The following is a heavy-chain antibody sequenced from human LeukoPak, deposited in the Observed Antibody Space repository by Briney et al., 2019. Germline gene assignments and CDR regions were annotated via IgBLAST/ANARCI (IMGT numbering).Heavy chain of an antibody. CDR1: GASIGSEY. Sequence: ASESLSLTCSISGASIGSEYWSWIRQPAGKGLEWIGLIYRGGSTNSNAALQSQVSMSVDTFTKQFPLQLSSLTAADPAIYYCARSVPSVAGSLDFWGQEPLVPVSS. CDR3: ARSVPSVAGSLDF. CDR2: IYRGGST. D-gene: IGHD6-19*01. V-gene: IGHV4-4*07. J-gene: IGHJ4*02.